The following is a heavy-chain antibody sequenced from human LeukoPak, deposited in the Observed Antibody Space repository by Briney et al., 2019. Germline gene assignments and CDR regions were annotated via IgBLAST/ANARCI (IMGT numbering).Heavy chain of an antibody. Sequence: GESLKISCKGSGYSFTSYWIGWVRQMPGKGLEWMGIIYPGDSDTRYSPSFQGQVTISADKSISTASLQWSSLKASDTAMYYCASAVGYYDSSGSSFDYWGQGTLVTVSS. CDR3: ASAVGYYDSSGSSFDY. J-gene: IGHJ4*02. CDR2: IYPGDSDT. CDR1: GYSFTSYW. V-gene: IGHV5-51*01. D-gene: IGHD3-22*01.